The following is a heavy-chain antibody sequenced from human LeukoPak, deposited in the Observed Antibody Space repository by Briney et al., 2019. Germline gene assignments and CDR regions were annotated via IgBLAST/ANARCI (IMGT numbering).Heavy chain of an antibody. J-gene: IGHJ4*02. CDR1: GFTFSSYA. CDR3: ARDLVGGSITMINY. CDR2: ISYDGSNK. Sequence: GRSLRLSCAASGFTFSSYAMHWVRQAPGKGLEWVAVISYDGSNKYYADSVKGRFTISRDNSKNTLYLQMNSLRAEDTAVYYCARDLVGGSITMINYWGQGTLVTVSS. V-gene: IGHV3-30-3*01. D-gene: IGHD3-22*01.